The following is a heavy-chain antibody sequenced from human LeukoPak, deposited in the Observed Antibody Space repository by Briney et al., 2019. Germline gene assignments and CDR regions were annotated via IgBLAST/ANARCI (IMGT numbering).Heavy chain of an antibody. Sequence: GGSLRLSCAASGFTFSSYEMNWVRQAPGKGLEWVSYISSSGSTIYYADSVKGRFTISRDNAKNSLYLQMNSLRAEDTAVYYCARDLDQGYYGSGSYTDYWGQGTLVTVSS. J-gene: IGHJ4*02. D-gene: IGHD3-10*01. CDR2: ISSSGSTI. CDR3: ARDLDQGYYGSGSYTDY. CDR1: GFTFSSYE. V-gene: IGHV3-48*03.